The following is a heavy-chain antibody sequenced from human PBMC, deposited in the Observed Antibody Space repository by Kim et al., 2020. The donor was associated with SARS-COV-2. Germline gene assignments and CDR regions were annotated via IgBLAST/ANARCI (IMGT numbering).Heavy chain of an antibody. J-gene: IGHJ4*02. Sequence: GGSLRLSCAASGFTVSSNYMSWVRQAPGKGLEWVSIMYSGGSTFYSESVKGRFTISRDNSKNTLYLQMNSLRAEDTAGYYCARDRSASFDYWGQGTLVTV. CDR3: ARDRSASFDY. CDR2: MYSGGST. D-gene: IGHD6-25*01. CDR1: GFTVSSNY. V-gene: IGHV3-53*01.